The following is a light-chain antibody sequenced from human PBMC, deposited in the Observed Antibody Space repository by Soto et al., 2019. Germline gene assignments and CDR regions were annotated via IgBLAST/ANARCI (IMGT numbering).Light chain of an antibody. CDR1: SSDVGSYNL. CDR3: CSYAGSSTYV. V-gene: IGLV2-23*01. Sequence: QSVPTQPASVSGSPGQSITISCTGTSSDVGSYNLVSWYQQHPGKAPKLMIYEGSKRPSGVSNRFSGSKSGNTASLTISGLQAEDEDDYYCCSYAGSSTYVFGTGTKVTVL. J-gene: IGLJ1*01. CDR2: EGS.